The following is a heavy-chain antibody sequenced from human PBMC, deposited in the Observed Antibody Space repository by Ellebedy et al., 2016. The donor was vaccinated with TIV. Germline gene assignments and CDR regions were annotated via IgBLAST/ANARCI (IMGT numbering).Heavy chain of an antibody. D-gene: IGHD2-8*01. CDR2: ISGSGNTK. J-gene: IGHJ6*03. V-gene: IGHV3-48*04. Sequence: PGGSLRLSCTDSGFTFSTYSMNWVRQAPGKGLEWVSYISGSGNTKYYTDSVKGRFTISRDNAKNSLYLHMNSLRAEDTAVYYCARVRSVYYYMDVWGEGTTVIVSS. CDR3: ARVRSVYYYMDV. CDR1: GFTFSTYS.